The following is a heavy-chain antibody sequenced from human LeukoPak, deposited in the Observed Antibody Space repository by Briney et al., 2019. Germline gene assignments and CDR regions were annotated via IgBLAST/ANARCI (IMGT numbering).Heavy chain of an antibody. CDR3: ASLSVPAADFDY. Sequence: GGSLRLSCAASGFTFSNYNMNWVRQAPGKGLEWVSSISSGNHYIYYADSVKGRFTISRDNAKNSLYLQMNSLRAEDTAVYYCASLSVPAADFDYWGQGTLVTVSS. J-gene: IGHJ4*02. V-gene: IGHV3-21*01. D-gene: IGHD2-2*01. CDR2: ISSGNHYI. CDR1: GFTFSNYN.